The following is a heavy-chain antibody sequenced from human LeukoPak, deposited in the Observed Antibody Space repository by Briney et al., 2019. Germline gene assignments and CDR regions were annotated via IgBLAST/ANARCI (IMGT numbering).Heavy chain of an antibody. V-gene: IGHV3-11*01. CDR2: ISSSGTTI. D-gene: IGHD3-10*01. J-gene: IGHJ4*02. CDR1: GFTFGDYY. Sequence: KTGGSLRLSCAASGFTFGDYYMSWIRQPPGKGLEWVSYISSSGTTIYYADSVRGRFTVSRDNAKNSLYLQMDSLSAEDTAVYYCASLRGVNRWGQGTLVTVSS. CDR3: ASLRGVNR.